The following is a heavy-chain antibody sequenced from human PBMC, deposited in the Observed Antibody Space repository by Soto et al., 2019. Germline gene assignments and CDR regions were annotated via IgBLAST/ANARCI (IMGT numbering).Heavy chain of an antibody. D-gene: IGHD3-10*01. CDR3: VRHQEVRGVTIPFPYYGMDV. J-gene: IGHJ6*02. V-gene: IGHV4-59*08. Sequence: SETLSLTCTVSGGSISSYYWSWIRQPPGKGLEWIGYIYYSGSTNYNPSLTSRVTISVDTSKNQFSLKLSSVTAADTAVYYCVRHQEVRGVTIPFPYYGMDVWGQGTTVTVSS. CDR1: GGSISSYY. CDR2: IYYSGST.